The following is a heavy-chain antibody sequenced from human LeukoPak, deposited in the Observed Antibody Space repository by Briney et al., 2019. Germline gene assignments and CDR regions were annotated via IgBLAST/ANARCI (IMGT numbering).Heavy chain of an antibody. CDR1: GFTFSSYG. CDR2: IWYDGSNK. Sequence: PGRSLRLSCAASGFTFSSYGMHLLRQAPGNGLEWVAVIWYDGSNKYYADPVKGRFTISRDNSKNTLYLQMNSLRAEDTAVYYCAREGSGSYHFDYWGQGTLVTVSS. D-gene: IGHD1-26*01. CDR3: AREGSGSYHFDY. J-gene: IGHJ4*02. V-gene: IGHV3-33*01.